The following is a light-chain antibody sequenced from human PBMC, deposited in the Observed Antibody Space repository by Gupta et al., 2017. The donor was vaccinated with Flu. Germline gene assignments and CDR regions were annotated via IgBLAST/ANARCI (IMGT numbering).Light chain of an antibody. CDR1: QSISNY. J-gene: IGKJ2*03. V-gene: IGKV1-39*01. Sequence: DIQMPHSTSSLSASVGDRVSITCRASQSISNYLNWYQQKPGKAPKLLIYDAASLQSAVPSRFSGSGSGADFTLTISRRQSEDFATYYCQQSYSRPYSFGQGTKLEIK. CDR3: QQSYSRPYS. CDR2: DAA.